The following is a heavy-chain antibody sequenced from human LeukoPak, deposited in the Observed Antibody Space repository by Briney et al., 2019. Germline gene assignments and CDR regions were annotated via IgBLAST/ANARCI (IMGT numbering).Heavy chain of an antibody. V-gene: IGHV4-39*07. CDR2: IYYRGTT. D-gene: IGHD3-3*01. Sequence: PSETLSLTCSVSGGSMSSNSLYWGWIRQPPGLGREWIATIYYRGTTYYNPSLRRRVTIDIDMSKSQFYLNLTSLTAADTAVYFCARENDFWNGLDAFDLWGRGTMVTVSS. CDR1: GGSMSSNSLY. CDR3: ARENDFWNGLDAFDL. J-gene: IGHJ3*01.